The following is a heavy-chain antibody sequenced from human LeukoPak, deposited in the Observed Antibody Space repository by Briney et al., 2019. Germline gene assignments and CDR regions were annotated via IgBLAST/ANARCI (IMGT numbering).Heavy chain of an antibody. Sequence: GASVKVSCKASGGTFSNYGISWVRQAPGQGLEWVGGIIPFFATTEYKQKFQGRVTITTDESTSTVYMELTSLRSDDTAVYYCARDITGTSLGYFDLWGRGTLVTVSS. CDR1: GGTFSNYG. J-gene: IGHJ2*01. CDR2: IIPFFATT. CDR3: ARDITGTSLGYFDL. V-gene: IGHV1-69*05. D-gene: IGHD1-7*01.